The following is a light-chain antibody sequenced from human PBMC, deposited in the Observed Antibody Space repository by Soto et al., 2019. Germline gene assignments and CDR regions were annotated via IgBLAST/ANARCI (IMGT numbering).Light chain of an antibody. CDR1: GSDVGTYNR. V-gene: IGLV2-18*02. J-gene: IGLJ1*01. Sequence: QSVLTQPPSVSGSPGQSVAISCTGTGSDVGTYNRVSWYQQPPGTAPKLMIYDVSDRPSGVPDRFSGSKSGNTASLTISGLPAEDEADYYCSSYTSSSTYVFGTGTKVTVL. CDR2: DVS. CDR3: SSYTSSSTYV.